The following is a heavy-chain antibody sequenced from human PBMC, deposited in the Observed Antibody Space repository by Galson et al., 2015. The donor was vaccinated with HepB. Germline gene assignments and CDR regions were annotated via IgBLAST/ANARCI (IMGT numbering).Heavy chain of an antibody. Sequence: SLRLSCAASGFTVSNNYMNWVRQAPGKGLEWVSLIYSGGSTHYADSVRGRFTISRDSSKNTLYLQMNSLRADDTAIYYCARDGPAQSPWGQGTLVTVSS. V-gene: IGHV3-66*01. CDR2: IYSGGST. J-gene: IGHJ5*02. CDR3: ARDGPAQSP. CDR1: GFTVSNNY.